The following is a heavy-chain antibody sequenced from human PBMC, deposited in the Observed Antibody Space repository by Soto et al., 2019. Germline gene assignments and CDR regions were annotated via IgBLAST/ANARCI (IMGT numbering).Heavy chain of an antibody. Sequence: QVQLVQSGAEVRQPASSVKVSCKTSVGTFSSYAISWVRQAPGQGVEWMGGIVPIVDTSTYAQKFQGKVTTTADESTRTVDMELSTLRSDDTAVYYCVTVVAIPGYPDNWGQGTLVTVPQ. V-gene: IGHV1-69*12. D-gene: IGHD5-12*01. CDR2: IVPIVDTS. CDR3: VTVVAIPGYPDN. J-gene: IGHJ4*02. CDR1: VGTFSSYA.